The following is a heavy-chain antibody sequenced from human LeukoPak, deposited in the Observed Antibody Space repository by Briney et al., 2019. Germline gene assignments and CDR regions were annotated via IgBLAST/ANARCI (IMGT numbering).Heavy chain of an antibody. CDR2: ISYNGST. Sequence: SETLSLPCTVSGGSISSYYWSWIRQPPGKGLDWIGYISYNGSTNYNPSPKSRVTISVDTSKNQFSLKLSSVTAADTAVYYCAGGPIVVVPAYWFDPWGQGTLVTVPS. J-gene: IGHJ5*02. V-gene: IGHV4-59*01. D-gene: IGHD2-2*01. CDR3: AGGPIVVVPAYWFDP. CDR1: GGSISSYY.